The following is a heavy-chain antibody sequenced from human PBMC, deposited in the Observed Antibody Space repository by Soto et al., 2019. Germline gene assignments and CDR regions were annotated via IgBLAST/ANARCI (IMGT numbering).Heavy chain of an antibody. CDR2: IIPIFGTA. CDR3: ASSGCSSTSCYSKPTYYYYGVDV. D-gene: IGHD2-2*02. CDR1: GGTFSSYA. V-gene: IGHV1-69*13. Sequence: GASVKVSCKASGGTFSSYAISWARQAPGQGLEWMGGIIPIFGTANYAQKFQGRVTITADESTSTAYMELSSLRSEDTAVYYCASSGCSSTSCYSKPTYYYYGVDVWGQGTTVTVSS. J-gene: IGHJ6*02.